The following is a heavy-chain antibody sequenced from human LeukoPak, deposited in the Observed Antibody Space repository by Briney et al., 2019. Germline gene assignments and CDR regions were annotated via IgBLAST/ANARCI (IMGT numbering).Heavy chain of an antibody. Sequence: PGGSLRLSCAASGFTFSSYAMHWVRQAPGKGLEWVAVISYDGSNKYYADSVKGRFTTSRDNSKNTLYLQMNSLRAEDTAVYYCARDRRYVLLWFGGGDYWGQGTLVTVSS. D-gene: IGHD3-10*01. CDR1: GFTFSSYA. CDR2: ISYDGSNK. CDR3: ARDRRYVLLWFGGGDY. V-gene: IGHV3-30-3*01. J-gene: IGHJ4*02.